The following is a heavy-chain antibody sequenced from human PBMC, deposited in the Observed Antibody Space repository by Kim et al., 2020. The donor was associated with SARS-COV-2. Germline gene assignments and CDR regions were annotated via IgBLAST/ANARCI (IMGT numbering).Heavy chain of an antibody. J-gene: IGHJ3*02. V-gene: IGHV1-69*01. CDR3: ARVPYDDSSGYYRGAFDI. D-gene: IGHD3-22*01. Sequence: QGRVTITADESTSTAYMELSSLRSEDTAVYYCARVPYDDSSGYYRGAFDIWGQGTMVTVSS.